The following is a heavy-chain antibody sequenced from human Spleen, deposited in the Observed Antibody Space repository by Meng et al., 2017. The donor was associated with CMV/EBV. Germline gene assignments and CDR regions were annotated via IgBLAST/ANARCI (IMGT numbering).Heavy chain of an antibody. J-gene: IGHJ4*02. CDR1: GFTFSSYA. Sequence: GESLKISCAASGFTFSSYAMHWVRQAPGKGLEWVAVISYDGSNKYYADSVKGRFTISRDNSKNTLYLQMNTLRPEDTAVYYCARFDWLLPHFDYWGQGTLVTVSS. V-gene: IGHV3-30*04. D-gene: IGHD3-9*01. CDR2: ISYDGSNK. CDR3: ARFDWLLPHFDY.